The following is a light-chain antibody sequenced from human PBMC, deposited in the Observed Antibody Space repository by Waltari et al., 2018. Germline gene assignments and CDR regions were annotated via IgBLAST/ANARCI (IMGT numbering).Light chain of an antibody. CDR1: QSVSRT. CDR3: QHYVRLPAT. J-gene: IGKJ1*01. V-gene: IGKV3-20*01. CDR2: GAS. Sequence: ERATLSCRASQSVSRTLAWYQQKPGQAPKLLIYGASIRATGIPDRFTGSGSGTDFSLTISSLEPEDFAIYFCQHYVRLPATFDQGTKVEIK.